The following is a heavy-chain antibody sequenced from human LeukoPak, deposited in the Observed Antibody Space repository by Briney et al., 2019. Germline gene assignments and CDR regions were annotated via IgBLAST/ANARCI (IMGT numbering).Heavy chain of an antibody. CDR1: GFTFSSYA. CDR2: ISGSGGST. Sequence: PGGSLRLSCAASGFTFSSYAMSWVRQAPGKGLEWVSAISGSGGSTYYADSVKGRFTISRDNSKNTLYLQMNSLRAEDTAVYYCAKGYVNYYYYGMDVWGQGTTVTVSS. D-gene: IGHD3-16*01. CDR3: AKGYVNYYYYGMDV. J-gene: IGHJ6*02. V-gene: IGHV3-23*01.